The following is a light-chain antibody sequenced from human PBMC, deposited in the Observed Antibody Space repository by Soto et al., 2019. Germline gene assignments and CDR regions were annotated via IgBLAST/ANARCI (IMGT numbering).Light chain of an antibody. Sequence: QSALTQPPSVSGSPGQSVTISCTGTSSDVGYYNRVSWYQQPPGTAPKLLIYEVNKRPSGVPDRFSGSKSGNTASLTVSGLQAEDEADYYCSSYAGSSNVFGTGTKVTVL. CDR3: SSYAGSSNV. CDR2: EVN. J-gene: IGLJ1*01. V-gene: IGLV2-18*02. CDR1: SSDVGYYNR.